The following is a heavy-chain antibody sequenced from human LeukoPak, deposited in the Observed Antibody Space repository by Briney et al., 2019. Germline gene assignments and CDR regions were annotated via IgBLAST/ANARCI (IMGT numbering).Heavy chain of an antibody. CDR1: GYSFTSHY. D-gene: IGHD6-13*01. V-gene: IGHV1-46*01. J-gene: IGHJ5*02. CDR3: ARGDGPGIAENWFDP. Sequence: GASVKVSCKASGYSFTSHYMHWVRQAPGQGLEWMGLINPRGTSTIYAEKFQGRIIMTRDMSTTTDYMELSSLKSDDTAVYYCARGDGPGIAENWFDPWGQGTLVTVSS. CDR2: INPRGTST.